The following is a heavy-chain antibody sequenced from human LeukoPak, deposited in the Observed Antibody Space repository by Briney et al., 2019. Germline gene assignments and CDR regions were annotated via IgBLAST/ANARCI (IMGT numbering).Heavy chain of an antibody. Sequence: GGSLRLSCAASGFTFSSYDMHWVRQATGKGLEWVSAIGTAGDTYYPGSVKGRFTISRENAKNSLYLQTNSLRAGDTAVYYCARMPRYCSSTSCYYGMDVWGQGTTVTVSS. CDR2: IGTAGDT. J-gene: IGHJ6*02. V-gene: IGHV3-13*01. CDR3: ARMPRYCSSTSCYYGMDV. D-gene: IGHD2-2*01. CDR1: GFTFSSYD.